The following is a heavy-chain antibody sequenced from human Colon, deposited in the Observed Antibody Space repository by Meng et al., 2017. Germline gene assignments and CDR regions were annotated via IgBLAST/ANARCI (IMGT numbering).Heavy chain of an antibody. V-gene: IGHV4-4*02. Sequence: QVQRRESGPGLVKPSGTLSLTCAVSGGSISSSNWWSWVRQPPGKGLEWIGEIYHSGSTNYNPSLKSRVTISVDTSKNQFSLNLRSVTAADTAVYYCARYYYDSSGVTYFDPWGQGTLVTVSS. CDR1: GGSISSSNW. CDR2: IYHSGST. J-gene: IGHJ5*02. CDR3: ARYYYDSSGVTYFDP. D-gene: IGHD3-22*01.